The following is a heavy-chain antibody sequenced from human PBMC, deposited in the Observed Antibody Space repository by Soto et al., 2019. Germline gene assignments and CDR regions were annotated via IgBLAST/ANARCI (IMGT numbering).Heavy chain of an antibody. CDR3: AGGSGDDIGSY. CDR1: GGTFSSYT. CDR2: IIPILGIA. Sequence: QVQLVQSGAEVKKPGSSVKVSCKASGGTFSSYTISWVRQAPGQGLEWMGRIIPILGIANYAQKFQGRVTNTADKSTSTAYMELSSLRSEDTAVYYCAGGSGDDIGSYWGQGTLVTVSS. D-gene: IGHD6-19*01. J-gene: IGHJ4*02. V-gene: IGHV1-69*02.